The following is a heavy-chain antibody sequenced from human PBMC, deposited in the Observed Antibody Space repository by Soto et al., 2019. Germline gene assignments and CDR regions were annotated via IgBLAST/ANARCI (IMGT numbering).Heavy chain of an antibody. Sequence: EVQLLQTGGGLVQPGGSLSLSCAASGFIFSTYAMNWVRQVPGKGLEWVSAISSSGDRAYYAESVRGRFPISRDHPINTLYLQMRSLRPEDTAVYYCAHPRGYGVCDAVDIWGQGTMVTVSS. CDR1: GFIFSTYA. D-gene: IGHD4-17*01. CDR2: ISSSGDRA. J-gene: IGHJ3*02. CDR3: AHPRGYGVCDAVDI. V-gene: IGHV3-23*01.